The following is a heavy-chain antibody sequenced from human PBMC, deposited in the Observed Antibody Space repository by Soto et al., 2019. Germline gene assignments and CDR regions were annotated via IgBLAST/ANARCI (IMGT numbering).Heavy chain of an antibody. CDR2: ISGGGNDA. D-gene: IGHD6-13*01. J-gene: IGHJ4*02. V-gene: IGHV3-23*01. CDR3: TRSLFLASTGIEPFDL. CDR1: GFTFSSYA. Sequence: EVQLLESGGGLVQPGGSLVLSCAASGFTFSSYAMSWVRQAPGKGLEWVSSISGGGNDAYYADSVKGRVTISRDNSRNTLYLQMNSLRADATAIFYCTRSLFLASTGIEPFDLWGQGTLVTVSS.